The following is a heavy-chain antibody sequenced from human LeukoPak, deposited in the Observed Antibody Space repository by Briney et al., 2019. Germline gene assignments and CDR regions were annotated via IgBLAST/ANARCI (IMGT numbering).Heavy chain of an antibody. CDR1: GFRFITFW. D-gene: IGHD6-13*01. CDR3: ARTQDRIAARS. V-gene: IGHV5-51*01. J-gene: IGHJ4*02. CDR2: IYAGDSDA. Sequence: GESLKISCKGSGFRFITFWIGWVRQTPGKGLEWMGVIYAGDSDARYSPSFQGQVTISADKSINTAYLQWSSLKASDTAIYYCARTQDRIAARSWGQGTLVTVSS.